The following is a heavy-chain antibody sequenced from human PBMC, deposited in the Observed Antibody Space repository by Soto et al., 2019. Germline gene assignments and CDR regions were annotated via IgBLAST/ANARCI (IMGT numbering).Heavy chain of an antibody. CDR1: GFTFASYA. D-gene: IGHD3-10*01. J-gene: IGHJ4*02. CDR2: ISTSGVST. V-gene: IGHV3-23*01. CDR3: ARYFYASGSYYSLGGY. Sequence: GGSLRLSCAASGFTFASYAMSWVRQAPGKGLEWVSGISTSGVSTYYADSVKGRFTISRDNSKNTLYLQMNSLRADDTALYYCARYFYASGSYYSLGGYWGQGTLVTVSS.